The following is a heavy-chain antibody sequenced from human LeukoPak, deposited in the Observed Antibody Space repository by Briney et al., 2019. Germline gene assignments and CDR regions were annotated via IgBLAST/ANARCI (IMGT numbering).Heavy chain of an antibody. CDR2: IRGSGES. J-gene: IGHJ5*02. CDR1: GFSVSNYY. Sequence: GGSLRLSCAVSGFSVSNYYMSWVRQAPGKGLEWVSLIRGSGESFYADSAKGRFIISRDDSKNTVYLQMNSLRVEDTAVYFCVRDRAATQDWVEFDPWGQGTLVTVSS. CDR3: VRDRAATQDWVEFDP. D-gene: IGHD2-15*01. V-gene: IGHV3-66*03.